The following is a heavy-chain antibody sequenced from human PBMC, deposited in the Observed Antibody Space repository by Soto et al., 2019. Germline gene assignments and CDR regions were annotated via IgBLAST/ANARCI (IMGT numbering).Heavy chain of an antibody. CDR3: ARGLVAAANGGFDP. D-gene: IGHD6-13*01. V-gene: IGHV3-21*01. J-gene: IGHJ5*02. CDR1: GFTFSSYS. CDR2: ISSSSSYI. Sequence: GGSLRLSCAASGFTFSSYSMNWVRQAPGKGLEWVSSISSSSSYIYYADSVKGRFTISRDNAKNSLYLQMNSLRAEDTAVYYCARGLVAAANGGFDPWGQGTLVTVSS.